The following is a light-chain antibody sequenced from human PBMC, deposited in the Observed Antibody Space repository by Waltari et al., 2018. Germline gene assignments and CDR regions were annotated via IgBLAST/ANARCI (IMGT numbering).Light chain of an antibody. CDR3: QHYGSSSVT. CDR1: QSIDSW. CDR2: DAS. V-gene: IGKV1-5*01. Sequence: DIQMTQSPSTLSASVGDRVTITCRASQSIDSWLAWYQQKPGKAPKLLIYDASSLERGGPSRFSGSGSGTEFTLTISRLEPEDFAVYYCQHYGSSSVTFGGGTKVEIK. J-gene: IGKJ4*01.